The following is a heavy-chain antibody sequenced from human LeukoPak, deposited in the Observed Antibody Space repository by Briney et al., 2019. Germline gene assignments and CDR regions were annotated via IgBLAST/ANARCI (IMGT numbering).Heavy chain of an antibody. CDR1: GGSISSYY. J-gene: IGHJ4*02. Sequence: KPSETLSLTCTVSGGSISSYYWSWIRQPPRKGLEWIGYIYYSGSTNYNPSLKSRVTISVDTSKNLFSLKLNSVTAADTAVYYCARSNYCGGDCYSWDSWGQGTLVTVSS. D-gene: IGHD2-21*02. CDR3: ARSNYCGGDCYSWDS. V-gene: IGHV4-59*08. CDR2: IYYSGST.